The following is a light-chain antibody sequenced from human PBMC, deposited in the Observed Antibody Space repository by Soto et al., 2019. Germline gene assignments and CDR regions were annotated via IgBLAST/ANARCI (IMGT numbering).Light chain of an antibody. CDR2: AAS. CDR1: QSISTY. V-gene: IGKV1-39*01. Sequence: DIQMTQSPSSLSASVGDRVTITCRASQSISTYLHWYQQKPGKAPKVLIYAASSLQSGVTSRFSGSGSGTDFTLTISSLQPEDFATYYCQQSYSTPLTFGGGTKVEIK. CDR3: QQSYSTPLT. J-gene: IGKJ4*01.